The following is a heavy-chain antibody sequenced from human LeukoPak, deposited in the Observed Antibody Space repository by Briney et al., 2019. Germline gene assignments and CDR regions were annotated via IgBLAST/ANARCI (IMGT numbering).Heavy chain of an antibody. CDR2: ISGSGGST. CDR3: AKDRGVVVPAAPCY. J-gene: IGHJ4*02. D-gene: IGHD2-2*01. CDR1: GFTFSSYA. Sequence: GGSLRLSCAASGFTFSSYAMSWVGQAPGKELVWGSAISGSGGSTCYADSVKGRFTISRDNSKNTLYLQMNSLRAEDTAVYYCAKDRGVVVPAAPCYWGQGTLVTVSS. V-gene: IGHV3-23*01.